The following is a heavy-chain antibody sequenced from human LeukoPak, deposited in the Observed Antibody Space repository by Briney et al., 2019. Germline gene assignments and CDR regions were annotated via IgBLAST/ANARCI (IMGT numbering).Heavy chain of an antibody. CDR3: ARGAYYYDSSGYSIDY. CDR1: GYTFTSYY. D-gene: IGHD3-22*01. V-gene: IGHV1-46*01. Sequence: ASVQVSCKASGYTFTSYYMHWVRQAPGQGLEWMGIINPSGGSTSYAQKFQGRVTMTRDTSTSTVYMELSSLRSEDTAVYYCARGAYYYDSSGYSIDYWGQGTLVTVSS. CDR2: INPSGGST. J-gene: IGHJ4*02.